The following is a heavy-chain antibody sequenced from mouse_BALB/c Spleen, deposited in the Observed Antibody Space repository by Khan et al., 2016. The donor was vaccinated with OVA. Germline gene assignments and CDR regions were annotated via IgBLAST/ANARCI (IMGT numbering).Heavy chain of an antibody. Sequence: EVELVESGPGLVKPSQSLSLTCTFTGYSITSGYGWNWIRQFPGNKLEWMGYISYSGSTNYNPSLKSRISITRDTSKNQFFLQLNSVTTEDTATYSCARTARIKYWGQGTTLTVSS. CDR2: ISYSGST. V-gene: IGHV3-2*02. D-gene: IGHD1-2*01. J-gene: IGHJ2*01. CDR1: GYSITSGYG. CDR3: ARTARIKY.